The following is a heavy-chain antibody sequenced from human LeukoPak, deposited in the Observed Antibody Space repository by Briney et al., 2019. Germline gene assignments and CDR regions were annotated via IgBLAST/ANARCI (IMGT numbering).Heavy chain of an antibody. D-gene: IGHD3-3*01. CDR3: ARGRAAFWSGRFDY. CDR2: IYTSGIT. J-gene: IGHJ4*02. Sequence: PSQTLSLTCTVSGGSITSGSYYWSWIRQPAGEGLEWIGRIYTSGITNYNPSLKSRVTISVDTSKNQFSLRLSSVTAADTAVYYCARGRAAFWSGRFDYWGQGTLVTVSS. V-gene: IGHV4-61*02. CDR1: GGSITSGSYY.